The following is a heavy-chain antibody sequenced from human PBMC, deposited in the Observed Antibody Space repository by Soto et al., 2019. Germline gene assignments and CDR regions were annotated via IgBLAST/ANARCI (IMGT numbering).Heavy chain of an antibody. J-gene: IGHJ6*02. V-gene: IGHV4-31*03. CDR2: IYYSGST. D-gene: IGHD3-22*01. Sequence: PSLTNSDTCTVSDGSISSSSYYCSRIRQHPGKGLEWIGYIYYSGSTYYNPSLKSRVTISVDTSKNQFSLKLSSVTAADTAVYYCARESGSDFYGMDVWGQGTTVTVSS. CDR1: DGSISSSSYY. CDR3: ARESGSDFYGMDV.